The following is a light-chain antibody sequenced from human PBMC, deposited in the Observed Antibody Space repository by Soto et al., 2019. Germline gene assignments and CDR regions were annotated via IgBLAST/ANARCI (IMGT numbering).Light chain of an antibody. V-gene: IGLV2-14*01. CDR2: EVT. CDR1: SNDVGIYNY. CDR3: SSYTITSNWV. Sequence: QSVLTQPASVSGSPGQSITISCTGSSNDVGIYNYVSWYQQHPGKAPRLIIYEVTNRPSGVSDRFSGSKSDNTASLTISGLQAEDEADYYCSSYTITSNWVLGGGTK. J-gene: IGLJ3*02.